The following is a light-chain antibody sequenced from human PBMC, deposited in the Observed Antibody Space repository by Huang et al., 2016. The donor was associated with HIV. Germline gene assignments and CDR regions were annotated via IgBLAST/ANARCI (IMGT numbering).Light chain of an antibody. CDR2: DTY. J-gene: IGKJ1*01. CDR1: QSVNSF. Sequence: EIVLTQSPATLSLSPGERATLSCRASQSVNSFLAWYQQRPGQAPRLLIYDTYNRASGIPARFIGSWSGTDFTLTIFSLEPEDVAVYYCQQRSSWPSFGQGTRVEIK. V-gene: IGKV3-11*01. CDR3: QQRSSWPS.